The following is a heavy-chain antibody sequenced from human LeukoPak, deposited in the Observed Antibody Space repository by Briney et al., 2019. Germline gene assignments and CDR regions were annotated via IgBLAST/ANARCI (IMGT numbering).Heavy chain of an antibody. CDR2: INPNSGGT. J-gene: IGHJ4*02. V-gene: IGHV1-2*02. Sequence: ASVKVSCKASGYTFTGYYMHWVRQAPGQGLEWMGWINPNSGGTNYAQKFQGRVTMTRDTSISTAYMELSRLRSDDTAVYYCARDVFYSGSYAGDYWGQGTLVTVSS. D-gene: IGHD1-26*01. CDR1: GYTFTGYY. CDR3: ARDVFYSGSYAGDY.